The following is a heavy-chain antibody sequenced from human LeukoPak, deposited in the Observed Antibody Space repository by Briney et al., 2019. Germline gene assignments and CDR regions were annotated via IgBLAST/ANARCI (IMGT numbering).Heavy chain of an antibody. Sequence: GGSLRLSCAASGFTFSDYYMSWIRQAPGKGLEWVAVISYDGSNEYYADSVKGRFTISRDNSKNTLYLQMSSLRAEDTAVYYCAKEFNRGLPDYWGQGTLVTVPS. CDR2: ISYDGSNE. CDR3: AKEFNRGLPDY. CDR1: GFTFSDYY. D-gene: IGHD2-21*01. V-gene: IGHV3-30*18. J-gene: IGHJ4*02.